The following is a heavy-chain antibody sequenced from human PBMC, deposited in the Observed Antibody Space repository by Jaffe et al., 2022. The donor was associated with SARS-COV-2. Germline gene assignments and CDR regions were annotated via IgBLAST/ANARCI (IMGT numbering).Heavy chain of an antibody. J-gene: IGHJ3*02. CDR3: AREMATIERHAFDI. CDR2: IYYSGST. CDR1: GGSISSSSYY. V-gene: IGHV4-39*02. D-gene: IGHD5-12*01. Sequence: QLQLQESGPGLVKPSETLSLTCTVSGGSISSSSYYWGWIRQPPGKGLEWIGSIYYSGSTYYNPSLKSRVTISVDTSKNQFSLKLSSVTAADTAVYYCAREMATIERHAFDIWGQGTMVTVSS.